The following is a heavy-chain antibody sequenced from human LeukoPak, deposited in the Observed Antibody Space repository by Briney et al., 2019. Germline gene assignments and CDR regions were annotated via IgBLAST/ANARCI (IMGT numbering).Heavy chain of an antibody. Sequence: EASVNVSCTASGGTFSSYAISWVRQATGQGLEWMGWMNPNSGDTGYAQKFQGRVTMTRDTSITTAYMELRSLTSADTAVYYCARGTPSGWYGAVYWGQGSLVTVSS. CDR3: ARGTPSGWYGAVY. J-gene: IGHJ4*02. D-gene: IGHD6-19*01. CDR1: GGTFSSYA. CDR2: MNPNSGDT. V-gene: IGHV1-8*02.